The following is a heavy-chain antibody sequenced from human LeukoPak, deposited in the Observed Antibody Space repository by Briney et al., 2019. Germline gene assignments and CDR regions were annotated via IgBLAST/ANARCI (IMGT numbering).Heavy chain of an antibody. D-gene: IGHD1-26*01. J-gene: IGHJ6*02. V-gene: IGHV4-31*03. CDR2: IYYSGST. CDR3: ARLSGSYYYYYYYYGMDV. Sequence: ASETLSLTCTVSGGSISSGGYYWSWIRQHPGKGLEWIGYIYYSGSTYYNPSLKSRVTISVDTSKNQFSLKLSSVTAADTAVYYCARLSGSYYYYYYYYGMDVWGQGTTVTVSS. CDR1: GGSISSGGYY.